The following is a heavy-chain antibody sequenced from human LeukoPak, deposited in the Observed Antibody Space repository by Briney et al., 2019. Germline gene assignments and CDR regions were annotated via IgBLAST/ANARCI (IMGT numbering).Heavy chain of an antibody. CDR2: ISAYNGNT. CDR3: AKEDSSGSNVDY. Sequence: ASVKVSCKASGYTFTSYGISWVRQAPGQGLEWMGWISAYNGNTNYAQKLQGRVTMTTDTSTSTAYMELRSLRSDDTAVYYCAKEDSSGSNVDYWGQGTLVTVSS. V-gene: IGHV1-18*01. J-gene: IGHJ4*02. D-gene: IGHD3-22*01. CDR1: GYTFTSYG.